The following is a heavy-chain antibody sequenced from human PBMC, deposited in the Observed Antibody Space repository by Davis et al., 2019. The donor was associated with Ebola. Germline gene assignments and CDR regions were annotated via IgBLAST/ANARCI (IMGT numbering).Heavy chain of an antibody. D-gene: IGHD2-2*02. Sequence: SETLSLTCAVYGGSFSGYYWSWIRQPPGKGLEWIGEINHSGSTNYNPSLKSRVTISVDTSKNQFSLKLSSVTAADTAVYYCARAVGDDIVVVPAAIDGGELAYYYGMDVWGQGTTVTVSS. CDR1: GGSFSGYY. V-gene: IGHV4-34*01. CDR2: INHSGST. CDR3: ARAVGDDIVVVPAAIDGGELAYYYGMDV. J-gene: IGHJ6*02.